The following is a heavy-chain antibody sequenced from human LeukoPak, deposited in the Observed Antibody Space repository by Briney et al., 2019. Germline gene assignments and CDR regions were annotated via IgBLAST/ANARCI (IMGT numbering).Heavy chain of an antibody. Sequence: PGGSLRLSCAASGFTFSSYSMNWVRQAPGKGLEWVSSISSSSSFVYYTDSVKGRFTISRDNAKNSLHLQMNSLRAEDTAVYYCAGRGCNSGVCHFDYWGQGTLVTVSS. V-gene: IGHV3-21*01. CDR2: ISSSSSFV. CDR1: GFTFSSYS. J-gene: IGHJ4*02. D-gene: IGHD2-8*01. CDR3: AGRGCNSGVCHFDY.